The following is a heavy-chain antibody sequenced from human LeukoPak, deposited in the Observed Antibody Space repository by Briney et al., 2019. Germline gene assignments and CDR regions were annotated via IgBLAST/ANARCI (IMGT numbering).Heavy chain of an antibody. CDR3: ARIQHDFWSGYSDNYYMDV. Sequence: GGSLRLSCAASGFTVSSNYMSWVRQAPGKGLEWVSVIYSGGSTYYADSVMGRFTISRDNSKNTLYLQMNSLRAEDTAVYYCARIQHDFWSGYSDNYYMDVWGKGTTVTVSS. D-gene: IGHD3-3*01. J-gene: IGHJ6*03. CDR2: IYSGGST. CDR1: GFTVSSNY. V-gene: IGHV3-66*02.